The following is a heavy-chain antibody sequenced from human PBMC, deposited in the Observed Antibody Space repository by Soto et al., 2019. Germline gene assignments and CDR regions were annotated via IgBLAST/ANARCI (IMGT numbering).Heavy chain of an antibody. Sequence: QVQLVESGGGVVQPGRSLRLSCAASGFTFSSYAMHWVRQAPGKGLEWVAVISYDGSNKYYADSVKGRFTISRDNSKNXRNLQMNSLRAEDTAVYYCARDPGFWSGYSYGMDVWGQGTTVTVSS. V-gene: IGHV3-30-3*01. J-gene: IGHJ6*02. D-gene: IGHD3-3*01. CDR3: ARDPGFWSGYSYGMDV. CDR2: ISYDGSNK. CDR1: GFTFSSYA.